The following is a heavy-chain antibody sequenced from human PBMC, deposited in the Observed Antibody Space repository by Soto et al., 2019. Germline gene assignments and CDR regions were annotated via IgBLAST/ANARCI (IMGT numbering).Heavy chain of an antibody. D-gene: IGHD5-18*01. V-gene: IGHV1-18*01. J-gene: IGHJ6*02. CDR3: ASPGYRPNYGMEV. CDR1: GYTFSNYG. Sequence: QVQLVQSGAEVKKPAASMRISCRASGYTFSNYGVSWVRQAPGQVLEWMGWISAYNGDTNYAQNLQGRVNMTTDTSTNTAYMELRSLRSDDTAVYYCASPGYRPNYGMEVWGQGTTVTVSS. CDR2: ISAYNGDT.